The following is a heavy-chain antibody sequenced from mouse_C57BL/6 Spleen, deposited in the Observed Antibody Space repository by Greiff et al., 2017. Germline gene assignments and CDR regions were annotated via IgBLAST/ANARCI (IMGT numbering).Heavy chain of an antibody. V-gene: IGHV1-26*01. D-gene: IGHD1-1*01. CDR1: GYTFTDYY. J-gene: IGHJ3*01. CDR3: ARIYYYGSHWCAY. Sequence: VQLQQSGPELVKPGASVKISCKASGYTFTDYYMNWVKQSHGKSLEWIGDINPNNGGTSYNQKFKGKATLTVDKSSSTAYMELRSLTSEDSAVYYCARIYYYGSHWCAYWGQGTLVTVSA. CDR2: INPNNGGT.